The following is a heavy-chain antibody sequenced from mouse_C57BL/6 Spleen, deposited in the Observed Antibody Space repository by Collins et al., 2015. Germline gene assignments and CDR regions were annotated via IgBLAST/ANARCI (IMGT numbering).Heavy chain of an antibody. CDR1: GYTFTSYW. D-gene: IGHD2-5*01. CDR3: ARWAYSNGAMDY. V-gene: IGHV1-64*01. CDR2: IHPNSGST. Sequence: QVQLQQPGAELVKPGASVKLSCKASGYTFTSYWMHWVKQRPGQGLEWIGMIHPNSGSTNYNEKFESKATLTVDKSSSTAYMQLSSLTSEDSAVYYCARWAYSNGAMDYWGQGTSVTVSS. J-gene: IGHJ4*01.